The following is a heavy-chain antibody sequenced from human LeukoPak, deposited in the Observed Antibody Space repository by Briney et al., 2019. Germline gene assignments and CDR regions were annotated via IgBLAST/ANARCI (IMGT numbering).Heavy chain of an antibody. D-gene: IGHD3-3*01. Sequence: SVKVSCKASGYTFTGYYMHWVRQAPGQGLEWMGWINPNSGGTNYAQKFQGRVTMTRDTSISTAYMELSRLRSDDTAVYYCARDLWTFWSGYYWAYWGQGTLVTVSS. J-gene: IGHJ4*02. V-gene: IGHV1-2*02. CDR3: ARDLWTFWSGYYWAY. CDR1: GYTFTGYY. CDR2: INPNSGGT.